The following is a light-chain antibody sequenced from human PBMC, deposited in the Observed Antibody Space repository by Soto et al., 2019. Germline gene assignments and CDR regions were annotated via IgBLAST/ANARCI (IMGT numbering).Light chain of an antibody. CDR1: SSDVGGYNY. V-gene: IGLV2-14*01. CDR3: SSYTSSNTVI. J-gene: IGLJ2*01. CDR2: EVS. Sequence: QSVLTQPASVSGSPGQSITISCTGTSSDVGGYNYVSWYQQYPGKAPKLMIFEVSNRPSGISNRFSGSKSGNTASLTISGLQAEDEADFYCSSYTSSNTVIFGGGTTVTVL.